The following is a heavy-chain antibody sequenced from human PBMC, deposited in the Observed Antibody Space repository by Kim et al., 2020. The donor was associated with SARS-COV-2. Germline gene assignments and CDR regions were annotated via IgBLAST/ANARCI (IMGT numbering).Heavy chain of an antibody. D-gene: IGHD6-13*01. Sequence: AVSVKSRITINPDTSKNQFSLQLNSVTPEDTAVYYCARGGPYSSSWYFGYWGQGTLVTVSS. CDR3: ARGGPYSSSWYFGY. J-gene: IGHJ4*02. V-gene: IGHV6-1*01.